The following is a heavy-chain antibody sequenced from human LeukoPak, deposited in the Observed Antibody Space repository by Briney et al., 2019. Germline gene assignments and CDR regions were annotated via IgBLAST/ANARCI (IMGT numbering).Heavy chain of an antibody. CDR1: GFTLSSYT. J-gene: IGHJ5*02. Sequence: GGSLRLSCVASGFTLSSYTMNWIRQAPGKGLEWVSSISGSSSFTYYAESVKGRFTISRDNAKNSLYLQMNSLRAEDTALYYCARDSEAYYDILTGYYGGNWFDPWAREPWSPSPQ. V-gene: IGHV3-21*01. CDR2: ISGSSSFT. D-gene: IGHD3-9*01. CDR3: ARDSEAYYDILTGYYGGNWFDP.